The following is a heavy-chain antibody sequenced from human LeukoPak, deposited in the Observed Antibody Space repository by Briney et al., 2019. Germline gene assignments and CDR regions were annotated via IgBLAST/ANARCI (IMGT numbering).Heavy chain of an antibody. D-gene: IGHD5-24*01. CDR2: ISGSAYST. V-gene: IGHV3-23*01. Sequence: GGSLRLSCAASGFTFSSYAMSWVRQAPGKGLESVSAISGSAYSTYYADSVKGRFTISRDNSKNTLYLQMNSLRAEDTAVYYCAKNICTEMATIYYYMDVWGKGTTVTVSS. CDR3: AKNICTEMATIYYYMDV. J-gene: IGHJ6*03. CDR1: GFTFSSYA.